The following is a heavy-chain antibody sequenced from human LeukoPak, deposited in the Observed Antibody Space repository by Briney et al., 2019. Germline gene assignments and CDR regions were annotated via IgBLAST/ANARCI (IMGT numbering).Heavy chain of an antibody. CDR1: GFTFSSYW. J-gene: IGHJ4*02. Sequence: GGSLRLSCAASGFTFSSYWMHWVRQAPGKGLVWVSRISDGGSTTTYADSVKGRFTISRDNAKSTLYLQMNGLRAEDTAVYYCSRSAYYDGSGNYYDYWGQGTLVTVSS. CDR3: SRSAYYDGSGNYYDY. V-gene: IGHV3-74*01. D-gene: IGHD3-22*01. CDR2: ISDGGSTT.